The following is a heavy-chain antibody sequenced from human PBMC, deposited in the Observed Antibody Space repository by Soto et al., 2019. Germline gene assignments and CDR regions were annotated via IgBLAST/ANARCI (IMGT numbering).Heavy chain of an antibody. CDR1: EFTFSSYE. CDR2: ISSSGSTI. CDR3: ARDPDSSSWYCQYYGMDV. Sequence: EVQLVESGGGLVQPGGSLRLSCAASEFTFSSYEMNWVRQAPGKGLEWASYISSSGSTIYYADSVKGRFTISRDNAKNSLYLRMNSLRPEYTALYYCARDPDSSSWYCQYYGMDVWGQGTTVTVSS. J-gene: IGHJ6*02. V-gene: IGHV3-48*03. D-gene: IGHD6-13*01.